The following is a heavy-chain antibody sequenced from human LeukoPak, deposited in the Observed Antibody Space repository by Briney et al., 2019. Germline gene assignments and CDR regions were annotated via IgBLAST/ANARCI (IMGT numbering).Heavy chain of an antibody. CDR2: ISSSSSYI. J-gene: IGHJ6*03. D-gene: IGHD6-13*01. CDR3: ARDSSSWYGYYYYYMDV. CDR1: GFTFSNYS. V-gene: IGHV3-21*01. Sequence: GGSLRLSCAASGFTFSNYSMNWVRQAPGKGLEWVSSISSSSSYIYYADSVKGRFTISRDNAKNSLYLQMNSLRAEDTAVYYCARDSSSWYGYYYYYMDVWGKGTTVTVSS.